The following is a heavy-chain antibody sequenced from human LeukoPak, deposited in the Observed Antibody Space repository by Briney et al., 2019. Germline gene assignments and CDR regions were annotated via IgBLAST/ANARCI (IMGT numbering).Heavy chain of an antibody. V-gene: IGHV3-30*03. D-gene: IGHD3-10*01. Sequence: GGSLRLSCAASGFTFSSYWMHWVRQAPGKGLEWVAVISYDGSNKYYADSVKGRFTISRDNSKNTLYLQMNSLRAEDTAVYYCARDRFTMVRGVINPVDYWGQGTLVTVSS. CDR2: ISYDGSNK. CDR3: ARDRFTMVRGVINPVDY. CDR1: GFTFSSYW. J-gene: IGHJ4*02.